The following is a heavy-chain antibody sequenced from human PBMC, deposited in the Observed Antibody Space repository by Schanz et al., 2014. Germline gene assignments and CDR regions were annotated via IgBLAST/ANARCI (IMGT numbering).Heavy chain of an antibody. CDR1: GFTFSSYA. J-gene: IGHJ4*02. Sequence: EVQLVESGGGLVQPGRSLRLSCTASGFTFSSYAMSWVRQAPGKGLEWVSGISGSGGSTYYADSVRGRFTISRDNSKNTLYLQMNTLRAEDTAVYYCARDRGYCSGGSCLTFDYWGQGTLVTVSS. V-gene: IGHV3-23*04. CDR3: ARDRGYCSGGSCLTFDY. CDR2: ISGSGGST. D-gene: IGHD2-15*01.